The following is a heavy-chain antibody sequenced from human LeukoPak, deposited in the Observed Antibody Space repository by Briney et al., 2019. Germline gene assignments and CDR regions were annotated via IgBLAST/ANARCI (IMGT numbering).Heavy chain of an antibody. CDR2: IYHSGST. Sequence: SGTLSLTCAVSGGSISSSNWWSWVRQPPGKGLEWIGEIYHSGSTNYNPSLKSRVTISVDKSKNQFSLKLSSVTAADTAVYYCARAGRALGGAIDYWGQGTLVTVSS. V-gene: IGHV4-4*02. CDR3: ARAGRALGGAIDY. D-gene: IGHD1-26*01. J-gene: IGHJ4*02. CDR1: GGSISSSNW.